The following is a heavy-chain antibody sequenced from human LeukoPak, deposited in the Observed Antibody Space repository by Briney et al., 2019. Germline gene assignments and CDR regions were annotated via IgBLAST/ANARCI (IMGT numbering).Heavy chain of an antibody. CDR3: ARHAFRYSSSWYGY. V-gene: IGHV4-59*08. CDR1: GGSISSYY. D-gene: IGHD6-13*01. CDR2: IYYSGST. J-gene: IGHJ4*02. Sequence: SETLSLNCTVSGGSISSYYWSWIRQPPGKGLEWIGYIYYSGSTNYNPSLKSRVTISVDTSKNQFSLKLSSVTAADTAVYYCARHAFRYSSSWYGYWGQGTLVTVSS.